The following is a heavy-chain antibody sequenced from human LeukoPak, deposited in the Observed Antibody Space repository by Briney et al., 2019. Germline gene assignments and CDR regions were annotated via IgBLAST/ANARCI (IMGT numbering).Heavy chain of an antibody. CDR2: ISYDGSNK. D-gene: IGHD3-22*01. J-gene: IGHJ6*02. V-gene: IGHV3-30-3*01. Sequence: PGGSLRLSCAASGFTVSSNYMSWVRQAPGKGLEWVAVISYDGSNKYYADSVKGRFTISRDNSKNTLYLQMNNLRAEDTAVYYCARATSDSSGYYYAPLSGMDVWGQGTTVTVSS. CDR1: GFTVSSNY. CDR3: ARATSDSSGYYYAPLSGMDV.